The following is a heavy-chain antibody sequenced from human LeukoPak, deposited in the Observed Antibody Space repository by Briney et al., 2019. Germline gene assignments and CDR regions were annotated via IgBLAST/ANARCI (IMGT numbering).Heavy chain of an antibody. CDR1: GGSISSSSYY. CDR2: IYYSGST. J-gene: IGHJ4*02. Sequence: SETLSLTCTVSGGSISSSSYYWGWIRQPPGKGLEWVGSIYYSGSTYYNPSLKSRVTISVDTSENQFSLKLSSVTAADTAVYYCARHFSYITINFDYWGQGTLVTVSS. D-gene: IGHD3-9*01. V-gene: IGHV4-39*01. CDR3: ARHFSYITINFDY.